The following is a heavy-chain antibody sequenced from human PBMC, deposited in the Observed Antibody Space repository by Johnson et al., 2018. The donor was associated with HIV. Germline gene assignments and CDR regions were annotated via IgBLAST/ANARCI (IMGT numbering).Heavy chain of an antibody. J-gene: IGHJ3*02. V-gene: IGHV3-7*05. CDR2: IKQDGTEK. CDR3: ARDPSLDAFDI. CDR1: GFTFSTYW. Sequence: VQLVESGGGLVQPGGSLRLSCAASGFTFSTYWMSWVRQALGKGLEWVANIKQDGTEKYYVDSVKGRFTISRDNVKNSLYLQMNSLRAEDTAVYFCARDPSLDAFDIWGQGTMVTVAS.